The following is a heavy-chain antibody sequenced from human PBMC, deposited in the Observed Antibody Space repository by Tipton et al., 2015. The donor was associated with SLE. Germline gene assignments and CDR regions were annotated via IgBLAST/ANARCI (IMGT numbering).Heavy chain of an antibody. Sequence: LRLSCTVSGDSISSGYYWGWIRQPPGKGLEWIGEINHSGSTNYNPSLKSRVTISVDTSKNQFSLKLSSVTAADTAVYYCARGIDYWGQGTLVTVSS. CDR1: GDSISSGYY. J-gene: IGHJ4*02. D-gene: IGHD2-21*01. CDR3: ARGIDY. CDR2: INHSGST. V-gene: IGHV4-38-2*02.